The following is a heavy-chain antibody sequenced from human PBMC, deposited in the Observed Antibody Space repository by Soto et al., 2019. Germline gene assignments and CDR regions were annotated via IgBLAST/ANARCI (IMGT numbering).Heavy chain of an antibody. D-gene: IGHD2-21*02. CDR2: ISAYNGNT. CDR3: ARRDCGGDCYQAGFDY. V-gene: IGHV1-18*04. Sequence: GASVKVSCKASGYTFTSYGISWARQAPGQGLEWMGWISAYNGNTNYAQKLQGRVTMTTDTSTSTAYMELRSLRSDDTAVYYCARRDCGGDCYQAGFDYWGQGTLVTVSS. J-gene: IGHJ4*02. CDR1: GYTFTSYG.